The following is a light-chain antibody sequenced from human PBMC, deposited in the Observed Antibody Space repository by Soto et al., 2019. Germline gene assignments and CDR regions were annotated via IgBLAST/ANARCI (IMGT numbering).Light chain of an antibody. V-gene: IGKV1-9*01. Sequence: DIRLSHPASSLSSSVGEIGTITFRASQSISSWLAWYQQKPGKAPKLLIYAASTLQSGVPSRFSGSGSGTEFTLTISSLQPEDFATYYCQQLNRYPAFGGGTKVDIK. J-gene: IGKJ4*01. CDR3: QQLNRYPA. CDR1: QSISSW. CDR2: AAS.